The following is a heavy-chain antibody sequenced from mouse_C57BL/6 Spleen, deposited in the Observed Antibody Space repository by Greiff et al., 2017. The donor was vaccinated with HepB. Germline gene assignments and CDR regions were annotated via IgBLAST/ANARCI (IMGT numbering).Heavy chain of an antibody. D-gene: IGHD2-2*01. J-gene: IGHJ3*01. V-gene: IGHV5-9*01. CDR1: GFTFSSYT. Sequence: EVQLVESGGGLVKPGGSLKLSCAASGFTFSSYTMSWVRQTPEKRLEWVATISGGGGNTYYPDSVKGRFTISRDNAKNTLYLQMSSLRSEDTALYYCARQHGSVLFAYWGQGTLVTVAA. CDR3: ARQHGSVLFAY. CDR2: ISGGGGNT.